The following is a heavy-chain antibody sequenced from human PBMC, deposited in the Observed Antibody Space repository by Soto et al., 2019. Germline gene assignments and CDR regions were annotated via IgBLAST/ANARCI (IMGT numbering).Heavy chain of an antibody. V-gene: IGHV4-59*02. J-gene: IGHJ3*02. CDR2: VSYSGTT. D-gene: IGHD4-17*01. CDR3: ARDSPVTTNDAFDI. Sequence: SETLSLTCTVSGGSVSSSYWSWIRQPPGKGLEWIGYVSYSGTTNYNPSLKSRVTISVDTSKNQFSLKLSSVTAADTAVYYCARDSPVTTNDAFDIRGQGTMVTVSS. CDR1: GGSVSSSY.